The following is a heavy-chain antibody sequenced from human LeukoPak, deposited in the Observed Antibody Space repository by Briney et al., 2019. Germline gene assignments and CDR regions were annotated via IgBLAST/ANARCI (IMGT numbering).Heavy chain of an antibody. CDR1: GFTFSSYW. V-gene: IGHV3-74*01. CDR2: INSDGSST. Sequence: PGGSLRLSCAASGFTFSSYWMHWVRQAPGKGLVWVSRINSDGSSTSYADSVKGRLTISRDNAKNTLYLQMNSLRAEDTAVYYCARARYYDFWGGYLFDYWGQGTLVTVSS. J-gene: IGHJ4*02. D-gene: IGHD3-3*01. CDR3: ARARYYDFWGGYLFDY.